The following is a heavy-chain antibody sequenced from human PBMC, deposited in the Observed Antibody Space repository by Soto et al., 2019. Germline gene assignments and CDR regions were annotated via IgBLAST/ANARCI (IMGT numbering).Heavy chain of an antibody. V-gene: IGHV3-23*01. J-gene: IGHJ6*02. CDR3: AKALSTAVNYGLDV. CDR2: ISDDGDST. D-gene: IGHD2-2*01. Sequence: GGSLRLSCGASGFTFSDNAMTWVRQAPGKGLEWVSSISDDGDSTYYADSVKGRFAVSRDNSKNTLFLHMNCLGAEDTAVYYCAKALSTAVNYGLDVWGQGISVTVSS. CDR1: GFTFSDNA.